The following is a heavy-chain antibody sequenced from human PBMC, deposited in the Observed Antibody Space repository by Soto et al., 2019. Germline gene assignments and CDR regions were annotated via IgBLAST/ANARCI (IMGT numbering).Heavy chain of an antibody. CDR3: ARGGGVGATADV. CDR2: LSPDSYYT. V-gene: IGHV3-11*06. CDR1: GFTLSDYY. D-gene: IGHD1-26*01. Sequence: QVQLVESGGGLVKPGGSLRLSCAASGFTLSDYYMTWFRQAPGKGLEWISYLSPDSYYTNTADSMKGRFTISRDNAKNSLYLQMNSLRGEDTALYYCARGGGVGATADVW. J-gene: IGHJ6*01.